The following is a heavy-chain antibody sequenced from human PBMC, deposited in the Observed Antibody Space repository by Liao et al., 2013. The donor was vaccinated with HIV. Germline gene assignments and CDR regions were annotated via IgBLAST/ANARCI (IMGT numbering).Heavy chain of an antibody. CDR3: ARGAAITVPSDYNYYYMDV. CDR2: INNSGDT. V-gene: IGHV4-34*01. D-gene: IGHD6-25*01. Sequence: QVHLQQWGAGLLKPSETLSLTCAVYGGSFSGYFWSWIRQTPGKGLEWIGEINNSGDTYHNPSLKSRVIISVDTSKNQFSLKLTSVTAADTAVYYCARGAAITVPSDYNYYYMDVWGNGTPVTVSS. J-gene: IGHJ6*03. CDR1: GGSFSGYF.